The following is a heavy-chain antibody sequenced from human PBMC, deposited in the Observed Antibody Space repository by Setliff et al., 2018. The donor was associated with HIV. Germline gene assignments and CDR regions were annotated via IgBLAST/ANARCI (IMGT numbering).Heavy chain of an antibody. Sequence: GGSLRLSCAASGFTFSSYWMHWVRQAPGKGLVWVSRINNDGSYASYANSVKGRFTISRDNAKNSLYLQMDSLRVEDTAVYYCARPFDQWGQGALVTVSS. D-gene: IGHD6-25*01. V-gene: IGHV3-74*01. CDR1: GFTFSSYW. J-gene: IGHJ4*02. CDR3: ARPFDQ. CDR2: INNDGSYA.